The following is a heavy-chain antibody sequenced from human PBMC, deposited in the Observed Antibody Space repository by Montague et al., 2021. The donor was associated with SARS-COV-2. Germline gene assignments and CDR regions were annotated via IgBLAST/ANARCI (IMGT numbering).Heavy chain of an antibody. CDR3: ARGDGHYYGSGTYPYY. Sequence: SETLSLTCTVSGVSISSYYWTWIRQPPGKGLEWIGFIYYSGSTNYNPSLKSRVTMSVDTSKNQFSLKLSSVTAADAAVYYCARGDGHYYGSGTYPYYWGQGTLVTVSS. CDR1: GVSISSYY. J-gene: IGHJ4*02. V-gene: IGHV4-59*01. D-gene: IGHD3-10*01. CDR2: IYYSGST.